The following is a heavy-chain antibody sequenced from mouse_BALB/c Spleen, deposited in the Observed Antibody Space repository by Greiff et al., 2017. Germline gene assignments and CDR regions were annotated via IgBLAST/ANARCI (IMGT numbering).Heavy chain of an antibody. CDR1: GFTFSSYT. V-gene: IGHV5-6-4*01. CDR2: ISSGGSYT. J-gene: IGHJ2*01. Sequence: EVQLVESGGGLVKPGGSLKLSCAASGFTFSSYTMSWVRQTPEKRLEWVATISSGGSYTYYPDSVKGRFTISRDNAKNTLYLQMSSLKSEDTAMYYCTREGEYDYLRFDYWGQGTTLTVSS. D-gene: IGHD2-4*01. CDR3: TREGEYDYLRFDY.